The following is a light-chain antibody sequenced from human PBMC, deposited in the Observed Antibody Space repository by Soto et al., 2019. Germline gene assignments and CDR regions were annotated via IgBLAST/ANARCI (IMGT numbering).Light chain of an antibody. CDR3: HQYNKWPPIT. CDR1: QSVSSN. J-gene: IGKJ5*01. CDR2: DAS. Sequence: IVVTQSPATLSVSPGERATLSCRASQSVSSNLAWYQQKPGQSPRLLIFDASTRATGIPARFSGSGSGTEFTLTISNLQSEDFAVYYCHQYNKWPPITFGQGTRLEIK. V-gene: IGKV3-15*01.